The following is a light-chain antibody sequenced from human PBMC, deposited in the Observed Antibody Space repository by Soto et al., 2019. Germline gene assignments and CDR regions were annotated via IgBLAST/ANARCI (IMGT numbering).Light chain of an antibody. CDR3: CSYAGSYTSCV. V-gene: IGLV2-11*01. Sequence: SALTQPRSVSGSPGQSVTISCTGTSSDVGGYNYVSWYQQHPGKAPKLMIYDVSKRPSGVPDRFSGSKSGNTASLTISGLQAEDEADYYCCSYAGSYTSCVFGTGTKVTVL. CDR2: DVS. J-gene: IGLJ1*01. CDR1: SSDVGGYNY.